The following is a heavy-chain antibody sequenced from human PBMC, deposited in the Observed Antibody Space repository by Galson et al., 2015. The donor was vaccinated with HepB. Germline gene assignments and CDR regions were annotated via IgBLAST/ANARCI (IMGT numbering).Heavy chain of an antibody. D-gene: IGHD5-18*01. J-gene: IGHJ6*02. CDR1: GGSISSSSYY. V-gene: IGHV4-39*01. CDR3: ARRFGDRYGYGYQYYGMDV. Sequence: SETLSLTCTVSGGSISSSSYYWGWIRQPPGKGLEWIGSIYYSGSTYYNPSLKSRVTISVDTSKNQFSLKLSSVTAADTTVYYCARRFGDRYGYGYQYYGMDVWGQGTPVTVSS. CDR2: IYYSGST.